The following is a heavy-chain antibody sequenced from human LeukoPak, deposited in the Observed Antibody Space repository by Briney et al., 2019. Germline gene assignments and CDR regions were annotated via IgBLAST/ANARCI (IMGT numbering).Heavy chain of an antibody. CDR2: IRSDGSNK. V-gene: IGHV3-30*02. D-gene: IGHD2-15*01. Sequence: PGGSLRLSCVASGFTFSNSGMYWVRQAPGKGLEWVAFIRSDGSNKYYADSVQGRFTISRDNSKNTLYLQMNSLRPEDTAVYYCAKRLCSGGSCYGIDYWGQGTLVTVSS. CDR1: GFTFSNSG. J-gene: IGHJ4*02. CDR3: AKRLCSGGSCYGIDY.